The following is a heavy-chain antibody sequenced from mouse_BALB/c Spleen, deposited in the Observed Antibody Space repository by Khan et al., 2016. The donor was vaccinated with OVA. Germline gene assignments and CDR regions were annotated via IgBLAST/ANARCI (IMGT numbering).Heavy chain of an antibody. CDR2: IWGGGST. CDR3: AKGVWSYYFALDY. D-gene: IGHD2-10*02. J-gene: IGHJ4*01. V-gene: IGHV2-6-5*01. Sequence: GKRKEEGPGLVAPSQSLSITCTVSGFSLTDYGVSWIRQPPGKGLEWLGVIWGGGSTYYNSALKSRLNINKDNSKSQVFLKMNSLQTDDTAMYYCAKGVWSYYFALDYWGQGTSVTISS. CDR1: GFSLTDYG.